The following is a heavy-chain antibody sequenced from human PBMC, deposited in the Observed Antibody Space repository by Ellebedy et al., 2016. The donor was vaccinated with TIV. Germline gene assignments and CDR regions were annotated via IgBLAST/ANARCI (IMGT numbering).Heavy chain of an antibody. V-gene: IGHV4-61*02. Sequence: SETLSLXXSVSGGPISSGRFYWNWIRQPAGKGLEWIGRIFTSGSFNYNPSLMSRITMSVVTSKNQISLRLNSVTAADTAVYYCARVHCSITTCDYYYMDVWGKGTTVTVSS. D-gene: IGHD1-1*01. CDR1: GGPISSGRFY. CDR2: IFTSGSF. CDR3: ARVHCSITTCDYYYMDV. J-gene: IGHJ6*03.